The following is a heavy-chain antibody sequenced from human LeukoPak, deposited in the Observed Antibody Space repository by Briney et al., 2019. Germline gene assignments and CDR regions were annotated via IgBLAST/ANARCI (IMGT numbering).Heavy chain of an antibody. Sequence: KPSETLPHTCTVSGGSVSSGIYSWSWIRQPPGKGLEWIGYIHYTGSTNFNPSLKSRVSISIDTSKNQLSLNLSSVTAADTAVFYCARAWGSGSYRVYGMDVWGQGTGDTVSS. CDR1: GGSVSSGIYS. J-gene: IGHJ6*02. CDR2: IHYTGST. CDR3: ARAWGSGSYRVYGMDV. D-gene: IGHD3-10*01. V-gene: IGHV4-61*01.